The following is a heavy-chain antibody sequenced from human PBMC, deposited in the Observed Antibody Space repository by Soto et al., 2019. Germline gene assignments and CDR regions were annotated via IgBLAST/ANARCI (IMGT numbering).Heavy chain of an antibody. CDR2: ISNSGGNT. V-gene: IGHV3-23*01. Sequence: EVQLLESGGALVQPGGSLRLSCAASGYTFSSYAMTWVRQAPGKGLEWVSAISNSGGNTFHADSVKGRFNISRDNSRTTEDLQMNSLRAEDTAVYYWAKDQRGVSAAARMDVWGQGATVAVSS. J-gene: IGHJ6*02. CDR3: AKDQRGVSAAARMDV. D-gene: IGHD6-13*01. CDR1: GYTFSSYA.